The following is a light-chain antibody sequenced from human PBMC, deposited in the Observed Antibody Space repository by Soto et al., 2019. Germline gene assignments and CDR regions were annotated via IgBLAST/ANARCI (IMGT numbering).Light chain of an antibody. V-gene: IGKV3-11*01. J-gene: IGKJ4*01. CDR3: QQRSNWPPT. CDR1: QSVNSY. Sequence: EIVFTQSPATLSLSPGERATLSCRASQSVNSYLAWYQQKPGQAPRLLIYDASNRATGIPARFSGSGSGTDFTLTISSLEPEDFAVYYCQQRSNWPPTFGGGTKVDIK. CDR2: DAS.